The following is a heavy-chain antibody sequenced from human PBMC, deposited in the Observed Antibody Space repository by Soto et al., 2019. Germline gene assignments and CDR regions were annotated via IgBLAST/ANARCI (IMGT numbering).Heavy chain of an antibody. CDR2: ITSDGGSV. V-gene: IGHV3-74*01. J-gene: IGHJ5*02. Sequence: EVQLVESGGGSVQPGGSLRLQCAASGFTLSRHWMYWVRQAPGKGLSWVSRITSDGGSVRYADAVKGRFTVDRDNAKNTVYLEMNGLRVEDSAVYYCASEAIYSSGRGMDLWGQGILVTVSS. CDR3: ASEAIYSSGRGMDL. D-gene: IGHD3-22*01. CDR1: GFTLSRHW.